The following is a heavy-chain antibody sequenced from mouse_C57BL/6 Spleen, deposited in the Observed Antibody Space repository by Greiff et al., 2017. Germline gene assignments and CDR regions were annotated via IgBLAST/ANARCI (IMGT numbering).Heavy chain of an antibody. CDR3: ARTSTIVTTRYYAMDY. J-gene: IGHJ4*01. D-gene: IGHD2-5*01. Sequence: EVKLMESGGGLVKPGGSLKLSCAASGFTFSDYGMHWVRQAPEKGLEWVAYISSGSSTIYYADTVKGRFTISRDNAKNTLFLQITSLRSEDTAMYYCARTSTIVTTRYYAMDYWGQGTSVTVSS. V-gene: IGHV5-17*01. CDR1: GFTFSDYG. CDR2: ISSGSSTI.